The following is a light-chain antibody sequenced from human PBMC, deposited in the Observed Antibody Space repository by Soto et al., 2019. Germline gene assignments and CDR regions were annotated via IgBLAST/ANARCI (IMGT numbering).Light chain of an antibody. CDR3: QQYNSYWT. Sequence: IQMTQSPSTLSASVGDRVAITCRASDNIAPWVAWYQQKPGKAPKLLIYKAASLESGVPSRFSGSGSGTEFTLTISSLQPDDFATYYCQQYNSYWTFGQGTKVDIK. CDR2: KAA. J-gene: IGKJ1*01. CDR1: DNIAPW. V-gene: IGKV1-5*03.